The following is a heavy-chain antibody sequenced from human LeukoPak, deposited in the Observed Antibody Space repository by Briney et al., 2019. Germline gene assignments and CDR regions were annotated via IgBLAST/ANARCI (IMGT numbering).Heavy chain of an antibody. CDR1: GGSISRAGYF. CDR3: AREFADSNWFDP. V-gene: IGHV4-31*03. D-gene: IGHD3-16*01. J-gene: IGHJ5*02. Sequence: SQTLSLTCTVSGGSISRAGYFWSWIRQHPEKGLEWIGYVYYSGSTYYNPSLKSRVSISIDTSKNQFSLKLNSVTAADTAVYYSAREFADSNWFDPWGQRTLVTVSS. CDR2: VYYSGST.